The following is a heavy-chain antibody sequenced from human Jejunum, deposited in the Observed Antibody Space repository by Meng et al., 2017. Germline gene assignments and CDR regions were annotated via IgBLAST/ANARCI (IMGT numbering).Heavy chain of an antibody. D-gene: IGHD1-26*01. J-gene: IGHJ2*01. CDR3: AKAIGNWYFDL. CDR2: INTDGKIT. CDR1: GFPFSTYW. Sequence: DVQVVGCGGGLVQPGGSLRLSCASSGFPFSTYWMHWVRQAPGKGLVWVSRINTDGKITSYADSVKGRFTISRDNSKSSLYLHMNNLRADDTAVYYCAKAIGNWYFDLWGRGTLVTVSS. V-gene: IGHV3-74*01.